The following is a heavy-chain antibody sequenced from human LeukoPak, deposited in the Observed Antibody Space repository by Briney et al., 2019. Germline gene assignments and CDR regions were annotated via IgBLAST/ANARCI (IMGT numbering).Heavy chain of an antibody. V-gene: IGHV3-21*04. CDR3: ARGPAAGTYYYYYYMDV. J-gene: IGHJ6*03. CDR2: ISSSDSNI. CDR1: GFTFSSYN. D-gene: IGHD6-13*01. Sequence: GGSLRLSCAASGFTFSSYNMNWVRRAPGKGLEWVSSISSSDSNIYYADSVKGRFTISRDNAKNSLYLQMNSLRAEDTALYYCARGPAAGTYYYYYYMDVWGKGTTVTVSS.